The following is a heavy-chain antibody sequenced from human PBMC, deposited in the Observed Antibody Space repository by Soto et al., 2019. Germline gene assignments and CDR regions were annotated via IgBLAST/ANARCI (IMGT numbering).Heavy chain of an antibody. Sequence: QVQLMQSGAEVGKPGASVKVSCKAAGYIFTAYYIHWVRQAPGQGLEWLGWMNPNSGESNSAQHIQGRVTITRDTSIGTAYMELTRLTSDDTAVYYCARDGEYSSSSGLLSYWGQGTLVTVSS. D-gene: IGHD6-6*01. J-gene: IGHJ4*02. CDR2: MNPNSGES. V-gene: IGHV1-2*02. CDR1: GYIFTAYY. CDR3: ARDGEYSSSSGLLSY.